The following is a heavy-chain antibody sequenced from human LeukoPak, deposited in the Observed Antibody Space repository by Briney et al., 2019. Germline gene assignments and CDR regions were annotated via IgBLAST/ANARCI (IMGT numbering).Heavy chain of an antibody. D-gene: IGHD2-21*01. CDR1: GYTFSSFG. CDR2: LNSYNGKT. J-gene: IGHJ3*01. CDR3: ARSLGGDNFDF. V-gene: IGHV1-18*01. Sequence: ASVXVSCKASGYTFSSFGITWVRXAPGQGLEWMGWLNSYNGKTNYAQKLQGRVTMTTDTSTRTAYMEMRSLRSDDTAVYYCARSLGGDNFDFWGQGTMVTVSS.